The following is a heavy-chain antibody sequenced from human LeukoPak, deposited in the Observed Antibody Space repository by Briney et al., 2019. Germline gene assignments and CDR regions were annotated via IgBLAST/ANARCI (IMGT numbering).Heavy chain of an antibody. D-gene: IGHD5-18*01. CDR3: ARPSGYSYGFFDP. CDR2: INPNSGGT. J-gene: IGHJ5*02. CDR1: GGTFSSYA. V-gene: IGHV1-2*06. Sequence: VASVKVSCKASGGTFSSYAISWVRQAPGQGLEWLGRINPNSGGTNYAQKFQGRVTMTRDTSISTAYMELSRLRSDDTAVYYCARPSGYSYGFFDPWGQGTLVTVSS.